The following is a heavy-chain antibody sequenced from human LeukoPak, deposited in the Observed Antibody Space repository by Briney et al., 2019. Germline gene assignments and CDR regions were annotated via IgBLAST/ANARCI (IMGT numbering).Heavy chain of an antibody. Sequence: SVTVSFKASVGTFTSYASSWVRQAPGQGLEWMGRIIPILGKANYAQRFQGRVTITADKSTSTAYMELSSLRSEDTAVYYCARGDSNCSSTSCYVYWGQGTLVTVSS. V-gene: IGHV1-69*04. CDR3: ARGDSNCSSTSCYVY. J-gene: IGHJ4*02. CDR2: IIPILGKA. CDR1: VGTFTSYA. D-gene: IGHD2-2*01.